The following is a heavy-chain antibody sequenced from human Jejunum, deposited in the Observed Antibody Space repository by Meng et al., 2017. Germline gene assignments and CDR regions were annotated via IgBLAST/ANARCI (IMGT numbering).Heavy chain of an antibody. J-gene: IGHJ4*02. Sequence: GQVEEAGGGLVKAGGFLRLSCAASGFSFSNYNMNWVRQAPGKGLEWVASISGSSSYIFYGDSMKGRVTISRDNAKDSVYLQMTSLRAEDTAVYYCARADHLKQLGYDYWGQGALVTVSS. CDR3: ARADHLKQLGYDY. D-gene: IGHD6-13*01. CDR2: ISGSSSYI. V-gene: IGHV3-21*01. CDR1: GFSFSNYN.